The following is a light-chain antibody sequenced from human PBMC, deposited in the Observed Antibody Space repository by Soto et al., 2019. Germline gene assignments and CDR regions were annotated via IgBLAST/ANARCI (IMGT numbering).Light chain of an antibody. CDR3: QQRANWPRT. CDR1: QSVSSY. CDR2: DAS. J-gene: IGKJ2*01. Sequence: EIVLTQSPAILSLSPGERATLSCRASQSVSSYLAWYQQKPGQAPRLLIYDASNRATGIPARFSGSGSGADFTFTISRLEPEDFAVYYCQQRANWPRTFGQGTKLEIK. V-gene: IGKV3-11*01.